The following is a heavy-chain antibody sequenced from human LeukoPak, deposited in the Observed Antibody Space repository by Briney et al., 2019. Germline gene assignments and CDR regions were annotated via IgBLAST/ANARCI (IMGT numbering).Heavy chain of an antibody. Sequence: GGSLRLSCAASGFTFGSYSLNWVRQAPGKGLEWVSYISSISSTIYYADSVKGRFTISRDNAKNSLYLQMNSLRAEDTAVYYCARAGFEDCSSTSCTYYFDYWGQGTLVTVSS. D-gene: IGHD2-2*01. V-gene: IGHV3-48*04. J-gene: IGHJ4*02. CDR3: ARAGFEDCSSTSCTYYFDY. CDR1: GFTFGSYS. CDR2: ISSISSTI.